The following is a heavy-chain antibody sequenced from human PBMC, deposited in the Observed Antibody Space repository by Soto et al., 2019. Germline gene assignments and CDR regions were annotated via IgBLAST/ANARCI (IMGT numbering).Heavy chain of an antibody. V-gene: IGHV4-34*01. CDR3: ARGGVPARGVFGY. CDR2: INQNGIS. J-gene: IGHJ4*02. Sequence: QVQLQQWGAGLLKPSETLSLTCADDGGSFSGTYGTWFRQPPGKGLEWIAEINQNGISNYNPSLRSQVTISIDPAKNQLSLSLNSVTAADTAVYYCARGGVPARGVFGYWGEGTQVTVSS. CDR1: GGSFSGTY. D-gene: IGHD3-10*01.